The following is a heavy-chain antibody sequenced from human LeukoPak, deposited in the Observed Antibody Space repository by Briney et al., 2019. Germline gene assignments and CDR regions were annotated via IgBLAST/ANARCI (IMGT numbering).Heavy chain of an antibody. J-gene: IGHJ5*02. CDR3: ARRKYGDYGFTWFDP. CDR1: GGSISSSSYY. V-gene: IGHV4-39*01. Sequence: SETLSLTCTVSGGSISSSSYYWGWIRQPPGKGLEWIGSIYYSGSTYYNPSLKSRVTISVDTSKNQFSLKLSSVTAADTAVYYCARRKYGDYGFTWFDPWGQGTLVTVSS. D-gene: IGHD4-17*01. CDR2: IYYSGST.